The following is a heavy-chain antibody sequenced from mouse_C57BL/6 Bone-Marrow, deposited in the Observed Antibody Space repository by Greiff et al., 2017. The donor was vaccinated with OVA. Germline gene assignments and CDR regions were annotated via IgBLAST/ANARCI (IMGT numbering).Heavy chain of an antibody. CDR1: GFSLTSYG. CDR2: IWSGGST. D-gene: IGHD2-3*01. V-gene: IGHV2-2*01. Sequence: VKLVESGPGLVQPSQSLSITCTVSGFSLTSYGVHWVRQSPGKGLEWLGVIWSGGSTDYNAAFISRLSISKDNSKSQVFFKMNSLQADDTAIYYCARWLLRREYAMDYWGQGTSVTVSS. CDR3: ARWLLRREYAMDY. J-gene: IGHJ4*01.